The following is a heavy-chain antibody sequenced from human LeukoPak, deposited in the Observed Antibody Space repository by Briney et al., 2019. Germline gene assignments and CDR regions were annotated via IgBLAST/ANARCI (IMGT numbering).Heavy chain of an antibody. V-gene: IGHV4-39*07. CDR1: GGSISSSSYY. CDR3: AREREVVTAIYRDYYYYYYMDV. Sequence: SETLSLTCTVSGGSISSSSYYWGWIRQPPGKGLEWIGSIYYSGSTYYNPSLKSRVTISVDTSKNQFSLKLSSVTAADTAVYYCAREREVVTAIYRDYYYYYYMDVWGKGTTVTISS. D-gene: IGHD2-21*02. J-gene: IGHJ6*03. CDR2: IYYSGST.